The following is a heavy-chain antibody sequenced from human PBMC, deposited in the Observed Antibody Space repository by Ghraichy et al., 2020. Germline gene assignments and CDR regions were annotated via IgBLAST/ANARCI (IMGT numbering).Heavy chain of an antibody. D-gene: IGHD1-7*01. CDR3: ATFTLTGTDDIPFDY. J-gene: IGHJ4*02. V-gene: IGHV1-24*01. Sequence: ASVKVSCKVSGYTLTELSMHWVRQAPGKGLEWMGGFDPEDGETIYAQKFQGRVTMTEDTSTDTAYMELSSLRSEDTAVYYCATFTLTGTDDIPFDYWGQGTLVTVSS. CDR2: FDPEDGET. CDR1: GYTLTELS.